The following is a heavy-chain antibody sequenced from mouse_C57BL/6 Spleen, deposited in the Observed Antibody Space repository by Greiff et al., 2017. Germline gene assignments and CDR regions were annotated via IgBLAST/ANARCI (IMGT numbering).Heavy chain of an antibody. Sequence: EVQLQQSGPELVKPGASVKISCKASGYTFTDYYMNWVKQSHGKSLEWIGDINPNNGGTSYNQKFKGKATLTVDKSSSTAYMELRSLTSEDSAVYYCAREDGNYVSWFAYWGQGTLVTVSA. D-gene: IGHD2-1*01. CDR2: INPNNGGT. V-gene: IGHV1-26*01. J-gene: IGHJ3*01. CDR1: GYTFTDYY. CDR3: AREDGNYVSWFAY.